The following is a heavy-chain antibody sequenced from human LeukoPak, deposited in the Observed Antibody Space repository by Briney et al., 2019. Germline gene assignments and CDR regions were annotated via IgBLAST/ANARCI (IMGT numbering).Heavy chain of an antibody. Sequence: SVKVSCKASGGTFSSYAISWERQAPGQGLEWMGGIIPIFGTANYAQKFQGRVTITADKSTSTAYMELSSLRSEDTAVYYCAREAVGASWFDPWGQGTLVTVSS. V-gene: IGHV1-69*06. CDR2: IIPIFGTA. J-gene: IGHJ5*02. CDR3: AREAVGASWFDP. CDR1: GGTFSSYA. D-gene: IGHD1-26*01.